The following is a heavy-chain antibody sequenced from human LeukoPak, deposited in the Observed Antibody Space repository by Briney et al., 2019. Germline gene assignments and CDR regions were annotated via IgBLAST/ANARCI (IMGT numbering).Heavy chain of an antibody. V-gene: IGHV3-11*01. CDR3: ARRRYCSSTSCYTSVQSYYYYGMDV. CDR1: GFTFSDYY. J-gene: IGHJ6*02. Sequence: PGGSLRLSCAASGFTFSDYYMSWIRQAPGKGLEWVSYISSSGSTIYYADSVKGRFTISRDNAKNSLYLQMNSLRAEDTAVYYCARRRYCSSTSCYTSVQSYYYYGMDVWGQGITVTVSS. D-gene: IGHD2-2*02. CDR2: ISSSGSTI.